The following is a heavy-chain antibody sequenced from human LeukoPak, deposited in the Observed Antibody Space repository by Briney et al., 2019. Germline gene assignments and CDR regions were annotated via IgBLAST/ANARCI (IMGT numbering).Heavy chain of an antibody. CDR2: INPNSGGT. CDR1: GYTFTGYY. D-gene: IGHD2-2*01. V-gene: IGHV1-2*06. Sequence: GASVKVSCKASGYTFTGYYMHWVRQAPGQGLEWMGRINPNSGGTNYAQKFQGRATMTRGTSISTAYMELSRLRSDDTAVYYCARDDIVVVPAAQTYNWFDPWGQGTLVTVSS. J-gene: IGHJ5*02. CDR3: ARDDIVVVPAAQTYNWFDP.